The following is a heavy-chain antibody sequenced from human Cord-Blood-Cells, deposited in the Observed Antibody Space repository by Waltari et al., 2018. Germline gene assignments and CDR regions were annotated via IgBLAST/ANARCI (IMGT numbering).Heavy chain of an antibody. J-gene: IGHJ3*02. Sequence: EAQLVETGGGLIKPGGSLRLSCAASGFTVSSTYMSWGCQAPGKGLEWVSVIYSGDTTYYADSVKGRFTISRDNSKNTLYLQMNSLRAEDTAVYYCARKGRSAGDNWNYAFDIWGQGTMVTVSS. CDR3: ARKGRSAGDNWNYAFDI. D-gene: IGHD1-7*01. CDR2: IYSGDTT. V-gene: IGHV3-53*02. CDR1: GFTVSSTY.